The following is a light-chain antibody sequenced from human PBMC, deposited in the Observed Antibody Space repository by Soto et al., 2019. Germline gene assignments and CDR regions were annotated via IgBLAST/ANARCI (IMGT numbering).Light chain of an antibody. V-gene: IGKV1-9*01. Sequence: DIQLTQSPSFLSASVGDRVTITCRASQGITSYLAWYQQKPGRAPKLLIYAASTLQSGVPSRFSGSGSGTEFTLTIYSLQPEDFATYYCQQVNSYPLTFGGGTKVEIK. CDR3: QQVNSYPLT. J-gene: IGKJ4*01. CDR2: AAS. CDR1: QGITSY.